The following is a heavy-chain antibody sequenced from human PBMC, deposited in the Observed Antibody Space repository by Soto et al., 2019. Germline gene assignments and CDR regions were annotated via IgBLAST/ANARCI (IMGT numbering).Heavy chain of an antibody. CDR3: ARDSHIAAAGTYAIWFDP. V-gene: IGHV1-69*13. CDR2: IIPIFGTA. CDR1: GGTFSSYA. D-gene: IGHD6-13*01. J-gene: IGHJ5*02. Sequence: SVQVSCQASGGTFSSYAISWVRQAPGQGVEWMGGIIPIFGTANYAQKFQGRVTITADESTSTAYMELSSLRSEDTAVYYCARDSHIAAAGTYAIWFDPWGQGTLVTVSS.